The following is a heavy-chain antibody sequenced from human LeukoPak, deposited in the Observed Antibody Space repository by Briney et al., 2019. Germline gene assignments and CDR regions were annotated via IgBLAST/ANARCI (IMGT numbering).Heavy chain of an antibody. CDR2: ISAYNGNT. CDR3: AREGPTYYDFWSGYSFDY. Sequence: ASVKVSCKASGYTFTNYGISWVRQAPGQGLEWMGWISAYNGNTNYAQKLQGRVTMTTDTSTSTAYMELRSLRSDDTAVYYCAREGPTYYDFWSGYSFDYWGQGTLVTVSS. V-gene: IGHV1-18*01. J-gene: IGHJ4*02. CDR1: GYTFTNYG. D-gene: IGHD3-3*01.